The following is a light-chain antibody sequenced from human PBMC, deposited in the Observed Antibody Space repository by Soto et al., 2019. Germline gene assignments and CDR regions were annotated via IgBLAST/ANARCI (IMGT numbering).Light chain of an antibody. CDR2: DVS. Sequence: QSVLTQPASVSGSPGQSITLSCTGTSSDVGGYNYVSWYQQHPGKAPKLMIYDVSNRPSGVSNRFSGSKSGNTASLTISGLQDEDEADYYCSSYTSSSTLEGVFGGGTKLTVL. V-gene: IGLV2-14*01. J-gene: IGLJ2*01. CDR3: SSYTSSSTLEGV. CDR1: SSDVGGYNY.